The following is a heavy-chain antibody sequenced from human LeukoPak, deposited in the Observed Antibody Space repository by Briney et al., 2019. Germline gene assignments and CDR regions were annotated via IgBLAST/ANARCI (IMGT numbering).Heavy chain of an antibody. CDR2: ISGSGTNT. D-gene: IGHD3-22*01. CDR1: GFTFRSYA. CDR3: ARMRSGYRLLYYYYYYYMDV. V-gene: IGHV3-23*01. J-gene: IGHJ6*03. Sequence: SGGSLRLSCAASGFTFRSYAMSWVRQAPGQGLEWVSTISGSGTNTDYADSVKGRFTISRDNAKNSLYLQMNSLRAEDTALYYCARMRSGYRLLYYYYYYYMDVWGKGTTVTVSS.